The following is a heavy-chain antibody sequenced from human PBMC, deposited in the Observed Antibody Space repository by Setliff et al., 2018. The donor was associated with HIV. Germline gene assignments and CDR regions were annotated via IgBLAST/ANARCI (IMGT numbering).Heavy chain of an antibody. D-gene: IGHD3-10*01. Sequence: SETLSLTCTVSGASISTYYWSWIRQPPGKGLEWIGYTHISGITNYNPSLKSRLTISVDTSKTQFSLKLNSVTAADTAVYYCVRVRGGTSRGFLDFWGQGTLVTVSS. CDR3: VRVRGGTSRGFLDF. V-gene: IGHV4-4*08. CDR1: GASISTYY. CDR2: THISGIT. J-gene: IGHJ4*02.